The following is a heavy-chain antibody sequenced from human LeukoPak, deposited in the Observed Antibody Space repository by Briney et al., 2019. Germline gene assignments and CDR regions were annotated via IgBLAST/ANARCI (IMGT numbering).Heavy chain of an antibody. D-gene: IGHD6-19*01. CDR2: ISGGGDST. CDR1: GFAFSNYA. J-gene: IGHJ4*02. Sequence: PGGSLRLSCAASGFAFSNYAMSWVRQAPGKGLEWVSGISGGGDSTYYAGSVKGRFTISRDSSKNTLYLQMGSLRAEDTAIYYCAKSHSGWYSFDYWGQGALVTVSS. CDR3: AKSHSGWYSFDY. V-gene: IGHV3-23*01.